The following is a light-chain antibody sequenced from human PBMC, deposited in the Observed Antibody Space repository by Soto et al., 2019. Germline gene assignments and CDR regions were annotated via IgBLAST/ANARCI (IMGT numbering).Light chain of an antibody. CDR2: DAS. J-gene: IGKJ1*01. Sequence: IQMTQSPSSLSASVEDRVIITCRASQSISNHLNWYQQKPGKAPKLLIYDASSLESGVPPRFSGSGSGTDFTLAISSLQPEDSATYYCLQDINYPWTFGQGTKVDIK. CDR1: QSISNH. CDR3: LQDINYPWT. V-gene: IGKV1-6*01.